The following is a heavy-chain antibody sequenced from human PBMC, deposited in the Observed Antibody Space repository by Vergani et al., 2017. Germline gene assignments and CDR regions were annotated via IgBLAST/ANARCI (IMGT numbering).Heavy chain of an antibody. CDR3: ATKNPLYIGPPFDY. CDR2: FDPEDGET. V-gene: IGHV1-24*01. D-gene: IGHD5-12*01. Sequence: QVQLVQSGAEVKKPGSSVKVSCKVSGYTLTELSMHWVRQAPGKGLEWMGGFDPEDGETIYAQKFQGRVTMTEDTSTDTAYIELSSLRSEDTAVYYCATKNPLYIGPPFDYWGQGTLVTVSS. J-gene: IGHJ4*02. CDR1: GYTLTELS.